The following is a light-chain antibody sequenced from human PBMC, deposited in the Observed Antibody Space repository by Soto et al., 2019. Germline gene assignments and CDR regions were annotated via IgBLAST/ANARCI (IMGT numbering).Light chain of an antibody. CDR1: QSVSNN. J-gene: IGKJ5*01. V-gene: IGKV3-15*01. Sequence: EVVMTQSPGTLSLSPGERATLSCRASQSVSNNYLAWYQQKPGQAPRLLIYGASNRATGIPARFSGSGSGTEFTLTISSLQSEDFATYYCQQYYSFPITFGQGTRLEI. CDR3: QQYYSFPIT. CDR2: GAS.